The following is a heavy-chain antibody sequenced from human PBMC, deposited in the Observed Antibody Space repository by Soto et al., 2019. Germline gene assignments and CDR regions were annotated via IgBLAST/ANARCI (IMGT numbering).Heavy chain of an antibody. CDR3: XKXRWMDV. CDR1: GFTFSSYG. J-gene: IGHJ6*02. D-gene: IGHD3-16*02. CDR2: ISYDGSNK. V-gene: IGHV3-30*03. Sequence: QVQLVESGGGVVQPGRSLRLSCAASGFTFSSYGMHWVRQAPGKGLEWVAVISYDGSNKYYADSVKGRFTISRDNSKXXXXXXXXXXXXXXXXXXXXXKXRWMDVWGQGTTVTVSS.